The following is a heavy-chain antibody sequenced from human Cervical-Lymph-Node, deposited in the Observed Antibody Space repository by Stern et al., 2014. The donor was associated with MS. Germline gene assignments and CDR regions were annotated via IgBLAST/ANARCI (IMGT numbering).Heavy chain of an antibody. CDR3: AHGLEIRLWAAY. Sequence: QVTLKESGPTLVKPTQTLTLTCTFSGFSLSTSGVGVGWIRQPPGNALVWVALIYWDDDKRYSPSLKSRLTITKDTSKNQVVLTMTNMDPVDTATYYCAHGLEIRLWAAYWGQGTLVTVSS. CDR1: GFSLSTSGVG. J-gene: IGHJ4*02. V-gene: IGHV2-5*02. D-gene: IGHD5-18*01. CDR2: IYWDDDK.